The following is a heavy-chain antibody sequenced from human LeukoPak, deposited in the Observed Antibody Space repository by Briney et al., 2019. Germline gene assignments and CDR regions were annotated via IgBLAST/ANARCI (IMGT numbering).Heavy chain of an antibody. J-gene: IGHJ4*02. V-gene: IGHV1-2*02. D-gene: IGHD4-17*01. CDR1: GYTFTNYD. CDR3: ARVVNHGYSDY. CDR2: INPNSGGT. Sequence: ASVKVSCKASGYTFTNYDINWVRQAPGQGLEWMGWINPNSGGTNYAQKFQGRVTMTRDTSISTAYMELSRLRSDDTAVYYCARVVNHGYSDYWGQGTLVTVSS.